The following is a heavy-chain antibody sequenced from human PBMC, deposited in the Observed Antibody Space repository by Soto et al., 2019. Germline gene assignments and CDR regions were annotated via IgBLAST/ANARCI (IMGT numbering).Heavy chain of an antibody. CDR2: IYSGGYT. J-gene: IGHJ4*02. V-gene: IGHV3-53*01. CDR1: GFTVSNNY. D-gene: IGHD6-25*01. Sequence: EVQLVESGGGLIQPGGSLRLSCAVSGFTVSNNYMSWVRQAPGKGLEGVSVIYSGGYTAYGDSVKGRFTISRDNSKNTLYLKTERGGAADPAVFYCAAAAGGGGYWGQGTLVTVSS. CDR3: AAAAGGGGY.